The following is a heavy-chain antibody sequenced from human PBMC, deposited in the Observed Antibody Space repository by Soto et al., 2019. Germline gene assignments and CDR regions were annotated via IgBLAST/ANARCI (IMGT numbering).Heavy chain of an antibody. D-gene: IGHD1-1*01. CDR1: GFTFSTFG. CDR2: IWNGRNSE. Sequence: QVQLVESGGGVVQPGRSLRLSCAASGFTFSTFGMHWVRQSPGKGLEWVAVIWNGRNSEDYADSVKGRFTISRDNSRNTWYLQMHSLRAEETAMYYGVTGRMNCEFDYWGQGILVTVSS. CDR3: VTGRMNCEFDY. V-gene: IGHV3-33*01. J-gene: IGHJ4*02.